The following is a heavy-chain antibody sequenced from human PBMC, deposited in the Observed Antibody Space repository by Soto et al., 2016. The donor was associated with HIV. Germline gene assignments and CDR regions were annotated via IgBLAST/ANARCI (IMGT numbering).Heavy chain of an antibody. D-gene: IGHD3-10*01. V-gene: IGHV1-24*01. CDR3: ATVGSGSYLYEPGAKGLTTTDTGDY. CDR2: FDPEDGEK. J-gene: IGHJ4*02. CDR1: GYTLTELS. Sequence: QVQLVQSGAEVKKPGASVKVSCKVSGYTLTELSMHWVRQAPGKGLEWMGGFDPEDGEKIYAQKFQGRVTLTEDSSTDTAYMELSNLRSEDTAVYYCATVGSGSYLYEPGAKGLTTTDTGDYWGQGTLVTVSS.